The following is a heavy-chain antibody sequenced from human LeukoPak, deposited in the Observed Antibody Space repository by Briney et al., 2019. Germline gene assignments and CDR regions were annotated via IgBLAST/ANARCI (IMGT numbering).Heavy chain of an antibody. CDR3: AGRRVLDASFDY. J-gene: IGHJ4*02. CDR1: GFTVSGNY. Sequence: GGYLRLSCAASGFTVSGNYMSWVRQAPGKGLEWVSVIYSSDNTYYIDSVKGRFTISRDNSKNTLYLQMNSLRAEDTAVYYCAGRRVLDASFDYWGQGTLVTVSS. D-gene: IGHD3-16*01. CDR2: IYSSDNT. V-gene: IGHV3-66*02.